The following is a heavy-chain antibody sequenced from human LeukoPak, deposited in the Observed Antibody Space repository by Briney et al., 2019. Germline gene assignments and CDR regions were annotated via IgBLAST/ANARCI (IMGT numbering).Heavy chain of an antibody. CDR3: ARSWGGAAPFDY. D-gene: IGHD3-16*01. J-gene: IGHJ4*02. V-gene: IGHV6-1*01. CDR1: GDSVSIDSAA. Sequence: SQTLSLTFAISGDSVSIDSAAWNWIRQSPSRGLEWLGRTYYRSKWYNTYAVSVKSRITINPDTAKNQFSLQLNSVSPEDTAVYYCARSWGGAAPFDYWGQGTQVTVSS. CDR2: TYYRSKWYN.